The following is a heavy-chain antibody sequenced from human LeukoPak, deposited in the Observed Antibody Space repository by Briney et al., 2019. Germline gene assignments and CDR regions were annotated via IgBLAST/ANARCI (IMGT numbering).Heavy chain of an antibody. CDR1: GGSISSSSYY. V-gene: IGHV4-39*01. CDR3: ARRGLGLSGISPVFDY. CDR2: IYYSGST. Sequence: TSETLSLTCTVSGGSISSSSYYWDWIRQPPGKGLEWIGSIYYSGSTYYNPSLKSRVTISVDASKNQFSLKLSSVTAADTAVYYCARRGLGLSGISPVFDYWGQGTLVTVSS. J-gene: IGHJ4*02. D-gene: IGHD1-26*01.